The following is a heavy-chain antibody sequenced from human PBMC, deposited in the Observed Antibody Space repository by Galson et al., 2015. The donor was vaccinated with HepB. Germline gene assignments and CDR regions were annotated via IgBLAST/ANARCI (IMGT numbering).Heavy chain of an antibody. CDR3: ARDDPPRAMATHYYYGMDV. J-gene: IGHJ6*02. CDR2: IWYDGSNK. V-gene: IGHV3-33*08. D-gene: IGHD5-18*01. CDR1: GFTFSSYA. Sequence: SLRLSCAASGFTFSSYAMHWVRQAPGKGLEWVAVIWYDGSNKYYADSVKGRFTISRDNSKNTLYLQMNSLRAEDTAVYYCARDDPPRAMATHYYYGMDVWGQGTTVTVSS.